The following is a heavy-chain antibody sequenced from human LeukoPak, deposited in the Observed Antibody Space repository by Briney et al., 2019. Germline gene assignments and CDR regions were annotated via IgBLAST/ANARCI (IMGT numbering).Heavy chain of an antibody. V-gene: IGHV4-34*01. CDR1: GGSFSGYY. CDR2: INHSGST. J-gene: IGHJ4*02. D-gene: IGHD1-26*01. CDR3: ARVRPRNSGSYSLDY. Sequence: SETLSLTCAVYGGSFSGYYWSWIRQPPGKGLEWIGEINHSGSTNYNPSLKSRVTMSVDTSKNQFSLKLSSVTAADTAVYYCARVRPRNSGSYSLDYWGQGTLVTVSS.